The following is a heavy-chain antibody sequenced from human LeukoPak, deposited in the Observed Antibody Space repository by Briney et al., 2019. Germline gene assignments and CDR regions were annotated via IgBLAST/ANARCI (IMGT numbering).Heavy chain of an antibody. CDR3: ATLVGYCSAGSCYPGN. CDR1: GYSFTSYW. Sequence: GESLKISCKGSGYSFTSYWIGCVRQMPGKDLVWMGSIYPGDSDTRYSPSFQGQVTISDDTSISTAYLQWGSLNASDTAMYYCATLVGYCSAGSCYPGNGGQGTLVTVSS. CDR2: IYPGDSDT. D-gene: IGHD2-15*01. V-gene: IGHV5-51*01. J-gene: IGHJ4*02.